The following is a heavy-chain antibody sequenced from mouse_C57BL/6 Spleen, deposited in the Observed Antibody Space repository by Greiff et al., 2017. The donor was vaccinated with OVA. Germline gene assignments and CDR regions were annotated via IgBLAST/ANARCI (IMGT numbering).Heavy chain of an antibody. CDR1: GYAFTNYL. J-gene: IGHJ2*01. Sequence: QVQLQQSGAELVRPGTSVKVSCKASGYAFTNYLIEWVKQRPGQGLEWIGVINPGSGGTNYNEKFKGKATLTADKSSSTAYMQLSSLTSEDSAVYFCAAGFTTVSFFDYWGQGTTLTVSS. V-gene: IGHV1-54*01. D-gene: IGHD1-1*01. CDR2: INPGSGGT. CDR3: AAGFTTVSFFDY.